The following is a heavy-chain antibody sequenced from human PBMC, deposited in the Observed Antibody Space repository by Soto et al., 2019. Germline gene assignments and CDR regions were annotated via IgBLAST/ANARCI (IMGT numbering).Heavy chain of an antibody. Sequence: PSETLSLTCPFSGCSISSSSYYWGWIRQPPGKGLEWIGSIYYSGSTYYNPSLKSRVTISVDTSKNQISLKLSSVTAADTAVYYCARTGDIVVVPAAHFDYWGQGTLVTVSS. V-gene: IGHV4-39*01. CDR2: IYYSGST. CDR1: GCSISSSSYY. CDR3: ARTGDIVVVPAAHFDY. J-gene: IGHJ4*02. D-gene: IGHD2-2*01.